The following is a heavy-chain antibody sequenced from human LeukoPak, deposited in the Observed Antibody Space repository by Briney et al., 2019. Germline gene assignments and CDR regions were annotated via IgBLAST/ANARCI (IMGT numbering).Heavy chain of an antibody. CDR2: IYYSGAT. V-gene: IGHV4-59*01. J-gene: IGHJ4*02. D-gene: IGHD6-13*01. CDR1: GGSISSYY. CDR3: ARGVYIAAAQYGF. Sequence: SETLSLTCTVSGGSISSYYWSWIRQPPGEGGGGRGYIYYSGATNYNPSLKSRVTISVDTSKNQFSLKLSSVTAADTAVYYCARGVYIAAAQYGFWGQGTLVTVSS.